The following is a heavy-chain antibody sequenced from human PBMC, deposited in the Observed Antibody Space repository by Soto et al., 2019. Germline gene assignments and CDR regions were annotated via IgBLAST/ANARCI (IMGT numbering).Heavy chain of an antibody. CDR3: ARAFVLVPEANYYYYGLDV. J-gene: IGHJ6*02. V-gene: IGHV4-61*01. CDR2: IYYSGST. D-gene: IGHD2-2*01. Sequence: QVQLQESGPGLVKPSETLSLTCTVSGGSVSSASYYWSWIRQPPGKGLEWIGYIYYSGSTNYNPSLKRRVTTSVDTSKNQFSLRLSSVTAADTAVYYCARAFVLVPEANYYYYGLDVWGQGTTVTVSS. CDR1: GGSVSSASYY.